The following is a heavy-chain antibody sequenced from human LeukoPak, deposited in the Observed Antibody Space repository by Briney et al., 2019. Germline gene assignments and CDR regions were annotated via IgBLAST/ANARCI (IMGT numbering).Heavy chain of an antibody. Sequence: PGGSLRLSCAASGFSFSSYGVNWVRQAPGKGMEWGSYITSSSTTYYAASAKGRFTISRDNAKKSLYLQMNSLRDEDTAVYYCARSYNDALDVWGQGTTVTV. CDR2: ITSSSTT. J-gene: IGHJ6*02. CDR3: ARSYNDALDV. V-gene: IGHV3-48*02. CDR1: GFSFSSYG.